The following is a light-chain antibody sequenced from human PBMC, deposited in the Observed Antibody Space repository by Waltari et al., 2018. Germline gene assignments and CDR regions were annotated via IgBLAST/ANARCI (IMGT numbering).Light chain of an antibody. CDR1: SRDLGGYNF. CDR3: CSYAGRITFVV. Sequence: QSALTQPPSVSGSPGQSLTISCTGTSRDLGGYNFVSWYQQHPGKDPKVLIYEGTTRPSWVSHRCSGSKSGNTASLTISALQAEDEADYYRCSYAGRITFVVFGGGTKLTVL. J-gene: IGLJ2*01. CDR2: EGT. V-gene: IGLV2-23*01.